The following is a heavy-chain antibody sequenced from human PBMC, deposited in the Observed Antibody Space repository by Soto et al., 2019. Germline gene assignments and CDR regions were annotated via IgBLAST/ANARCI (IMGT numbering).Heavy chain of an antibody. Sequence: QVQLVQSGAEVKEPGASVKVSCKASGYTFTSYGLNWVRQAPGQGLEWMGWISAYNGNTNYAQKFQGRVTMTTDTSTSTAYMELRSLRSDDTGVYYCARYGSSGYYLDYWGQGTLVTVSA. CDR3: ARYGSSGYYLDY. D-gene: IGHD3-22*01. J-gene: IGHJ4*02. CDR1: GYTFTSYG. V-gene: IGHV1-18*01. CDR2: ISAYNGNT.